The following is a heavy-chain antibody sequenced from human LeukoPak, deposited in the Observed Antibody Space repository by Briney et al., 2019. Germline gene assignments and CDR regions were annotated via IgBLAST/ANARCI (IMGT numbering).Heavy chain of an antibody. D-gene: IGHD3-22*01. CDR3: ASNLVVDTYRAFDI. Sequence: PGESLKISCKGAGYSFTSYCIGLLRQMPGKGLEWMGGIYHGESDTRYRPSFQGQVTISADTSIRTAYLQWSSMKASDTAMYYCASNLVVDTYRAFDIWGQGTMVTVSS. CDR1: GYSFTSYC. CDR2: IYHGESDT. V-gene: IGHV5-51*01. J-gene: IGHJ3*02.